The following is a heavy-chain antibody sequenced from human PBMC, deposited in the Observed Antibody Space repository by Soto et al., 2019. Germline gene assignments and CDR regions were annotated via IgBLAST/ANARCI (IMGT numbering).Heavy chain of an antibody. Sequence: GGSLRLSCAASGFTFSSYAMSWVRQAPGKGLEWVSAISGSGGSTYYADSVKGRFTISRDNSKNTLYLQMNSLRAEDTAVYYCAKDRESGCVAADFDYWGHGTLVTVSS. J-gene: IGHJ4*01. D-gene: IGHD6-25*01. CDR2: ISGSGGST. CDR1: GFTFSSYA. V-gene: IGHV3-23*01. CDR3: AKDRESGCVAADFDY.